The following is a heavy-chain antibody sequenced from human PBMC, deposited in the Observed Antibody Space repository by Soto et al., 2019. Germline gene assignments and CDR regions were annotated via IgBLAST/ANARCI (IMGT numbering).Heavy chain of an antibody. CDR1: GFTLSDHY. CDR3: TRGGSSSPYYDPMDV. D-gene: IGHD6-6*01. CDR2: SRDKVNSYTT. Sequence: GGSLRLSCAASGFTLSDHYMDWVRQAPGKGLEWIGRSRDKVNSYTTQYAASVKGRFTISRDDSKDSLYLQMNNLETEDTAVYFCTRGGSSSPYYDPMDVWGQGTTVTVS. J-gene: IGHJ6*02. V-gene: IGHV3-72*01.